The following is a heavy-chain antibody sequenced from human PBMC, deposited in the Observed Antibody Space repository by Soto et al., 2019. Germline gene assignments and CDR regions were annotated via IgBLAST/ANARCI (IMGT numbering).Heavy chain of an antibody. D-gene: IGHD3-22*01. CDR3: AKGSYYYDSSGYYSDGMDV. CDR2: ISWDGGST. V-gene: IGHV3-43*01. CDR1: GFTFDDYT. Sequence: GGSLRLSCAASGFTFDDYTMHWVRQAPGKGLEWVSLISWDGGSTYYADSVKGRFTISRNNSKNSLYLQMNSLRTEETALYYCAKGSYYYDSSGYYSDGMDVWGQGTTVTVSS. J-gene: IGHJ6*02.